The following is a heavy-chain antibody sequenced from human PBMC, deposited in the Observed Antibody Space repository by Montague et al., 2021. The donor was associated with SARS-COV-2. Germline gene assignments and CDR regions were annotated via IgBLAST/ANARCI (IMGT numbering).Heavy chain of an antibody. CDR3: ARAILTGYLGVTVGGRFDD. CDR2: IDYSGNT. J-gene: IGHJ4*02. CDR1: GGSISSYY. V-gene: IGHV4-59*01. Sequence: SETLSLTCTVSGGSISSYYWSWIRQPPGKGLEWIGYIDYSGNTNXNPSLKSRVTLSVNTSKNQFSLKMSSVTAADTAVYYCARAILTGYLGVTVGGRFDDWGQGTLVTVSS. D-gene: IGHD3-9*01.